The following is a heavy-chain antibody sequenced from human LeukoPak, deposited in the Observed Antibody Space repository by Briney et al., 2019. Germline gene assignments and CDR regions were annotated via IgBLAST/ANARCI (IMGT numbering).Heavy chain of an antibody. CDR1: GGSSTNYY. CDR3: AREGYSGTFDY. CDR2: IYYTGST. D-gene: IGHD1-26*01. V-gene: IGHV4-59*01. Sequence: SETLSLTCSVSGGSSTNYYWSWIRQPPGKGLEWIGYIYYTGSTDYNPSLKSRVTISVDTSKNQFSLKLSSVTAADTAVYYCAREGYSGTFDYWGQGTLVTVSS. J-gene: IGHJ4*02.